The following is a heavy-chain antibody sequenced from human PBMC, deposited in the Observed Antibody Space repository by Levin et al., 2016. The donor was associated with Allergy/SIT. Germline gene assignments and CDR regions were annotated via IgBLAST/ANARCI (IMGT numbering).Heavy chain of an antibody. CDR2: IIPILGIA. Sequence: WVRQAPGQGLEWMGRIIPILGIANYAQKFQGRVTITADKSTSTAYMELSSLRSEDTAVYYCARGGRSGYYYSDFDYWGQGTLVTVSS. D-gene: IGHD3-22*01. CDR3: ARGGRSGYYYSDFDY. J-gene: IGHJ4*02. V-gene: IGHV1-69*04.